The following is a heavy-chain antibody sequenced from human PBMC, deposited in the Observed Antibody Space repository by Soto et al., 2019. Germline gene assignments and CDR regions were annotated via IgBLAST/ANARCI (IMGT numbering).Heavy chain of an antibody. CDR2: ISYDGTIT. CDR1: GFTISNYG. J-gene: IGHJ6*02. D-gene: IGHD2-2*01. V-gene: IGHV3-30-3*01. CDR3: ATTRVGPCSSSICFSGIFDGMDV. Sequence: PGGSLRLSCAASGFTISNYGMRWVRQAPGKGLEWVAVISYDGTITYYADSVKGRFTISRDNSKNTLYLQMNSLRTEDTAVYYCATTRVGPCSSSICFSGIFDGMDVWGQGTTVTVSS.